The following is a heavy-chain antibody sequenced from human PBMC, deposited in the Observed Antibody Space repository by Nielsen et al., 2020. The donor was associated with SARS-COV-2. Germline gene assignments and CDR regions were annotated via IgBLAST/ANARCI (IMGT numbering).Heavy chain of an antibody. CDR2: IKPDGSEK. D-gene: IGHD5-18*01. V-gene: IGHV3-7*03. CDR3: ARDFSDTAMVTATFDI. CDR1: GFTFSSLW. Sequence: GESLKISCAASGFTFSSLWMSWVRQVPGKGLQWVADIKPDGSEKVYVDSVKGRFTLSRDNAKKAMSLQMNSLRAEDTALYHCARDFSDTAMVTATFDIWGQGTMVTVSS. J-gene: IGHJ3*02.